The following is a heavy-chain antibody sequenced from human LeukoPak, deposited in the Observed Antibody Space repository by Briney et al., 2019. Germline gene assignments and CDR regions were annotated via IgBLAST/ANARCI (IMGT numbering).Heavy chain of an antibody. CDR3: AKDRWRDGSSSFDN. J-gene: IGHJ4*02. CDR2: IDPNSGGT. V-gene: IGHV1-2*02. CDR1: GYTFTGYS. D-gene: IGHD6-6*01. Sequence: ASVKVSCKASGYTFTGYSLHWVRQAHGQGLEWMGWIDPNSGGTNYAQKLQGRVTMTTDTSTSTAYMELRSLRSDDTAVYYCAKDRWRDGSSSFDNWGQGTLVTVSS.